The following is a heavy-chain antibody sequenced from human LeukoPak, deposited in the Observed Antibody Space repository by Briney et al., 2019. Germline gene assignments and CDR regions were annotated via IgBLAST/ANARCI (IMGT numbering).Heavy chain of an antibody. Sequence: PGGSLRLSCAASGFTFSSYGMHWVRQAPGKGLEWVAFIRYDGSNKYYADSVKGRFTISRDNSKNTLYLQMNSLRAEDTAVYYCAREIEYSSSSRVFDYWGQGTLVTVSS. CDR2: IRYDGSNK. D-gene: IGHD6-6*01. CDR1: GFTFSSYG. CDR3: AREIEYSSSSRVFDY. J-gene: IGHJ4*02. V-gene: IGHV3-30*02.